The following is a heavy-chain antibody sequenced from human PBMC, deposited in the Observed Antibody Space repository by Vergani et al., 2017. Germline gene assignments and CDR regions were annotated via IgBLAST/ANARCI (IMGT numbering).Heavy chain of an antibody. V-gene: IGHV1-2*02. D-gene: IGHD3-10*01. J-gene: IGHJ4*02. CDR2: INPNSGGT. Sequence: QVQLVQSGAEVKKPGASVKVSCKASGYTFTSYYMHWVRQAPGQGLEWMGIINPNSGGTNYAQKFQGRVTMTRDTSISTAYMELSRLRSDDTAVYYCARDRGPEPYHAAAYFDYGDQGTLVTVSS. CDR1: GYTFTSYY. CDR3: ARDRGPEPYHAAAYFDY.